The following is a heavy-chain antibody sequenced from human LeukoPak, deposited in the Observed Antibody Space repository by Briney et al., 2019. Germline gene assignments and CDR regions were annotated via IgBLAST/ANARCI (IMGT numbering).Heavy chain of an antibody. V-gene: IGHV1-18*01. CDR2: ISAHNGNT. J-gene: IGHJ4*02. Sequence: ASVPVSCKASGYIFTSYGISWVRQAPGQGLEWMGWISAHNGNTDYAQKLQGRVTMTTDTSTSTAYMELRSLRSDDTAVYYCAREDFYDTSGYYKPKLDYWGQGTLVTVSS. D-gene: IGHD3-22*01. CDR1: GYIFTSYG. CDR3: AREDFYDTSGYYKPKLDY.